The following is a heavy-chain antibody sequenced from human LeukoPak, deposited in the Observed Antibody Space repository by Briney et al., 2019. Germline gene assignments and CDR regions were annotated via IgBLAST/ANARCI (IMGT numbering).Heavy chain of an antibody. CDR1: GFTFSDHY. CDR3: ARGCSGGSCYLT. J-gene: IGHJ5*02. CDR2: INSDGSST. V-gene: IGHV3-74*01. Sequence: PGGSLRLSCAASGFTFSDHYMDWVRQAPGKGLVWVSRINSDGSSTSYADSVKGRFTISRDNAKNTLYLQMNSLRAEDTAVYYCARGCSGGSCYLTWGQGTLVTVSS. D-gene: IGHD2-15*01.